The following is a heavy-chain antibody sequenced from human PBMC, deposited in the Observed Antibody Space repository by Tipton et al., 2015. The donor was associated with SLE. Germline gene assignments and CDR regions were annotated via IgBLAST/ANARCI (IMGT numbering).Heavy chain of an antibody. CDR3: AKDQSGYGGHDAPDF. V-gene: IGHV3-7*04. CDR1: GFTASSYW. D-gene: IGHD3-22*01. Sequence: SLRLSCAASGFTASSYWMTWVRQAPGKGLEWVANITQDGSEKHYVDSVKGRFSISRDNGNNSLYLQMNSLRAEDTAVYYCAKDQSGYGGHDAPDFWGQGTMVTVSS. CDR2: ITQDGSEK. J-gene: IGHJ3*01.